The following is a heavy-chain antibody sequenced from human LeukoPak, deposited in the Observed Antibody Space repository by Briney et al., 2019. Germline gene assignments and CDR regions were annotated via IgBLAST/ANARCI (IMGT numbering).Heavy chain of an antibody. CDR1: GFTFTSYA. J-gene: IGHJ4*02. CDR2: ISASGDTT. V-gene: IGHV3-23*01. Sequence: GGSLRLSCAASGFTFTSYAMSWARQGPGRGLEWVSSISASGDTTYYADSVKDRFTISRDNSKNTLYVQMNSLRAEDTALYYCARRPNYCSTSSCLDYWGQGTLVTISS. CDR3: ARRPNYCSTSSCLDY. D-gene: IGHD2-2*01.